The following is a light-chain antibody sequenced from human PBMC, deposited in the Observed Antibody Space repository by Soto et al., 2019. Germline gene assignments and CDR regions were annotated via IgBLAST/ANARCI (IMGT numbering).Light chain of an antibody. Sequence: EIVLTQSPGTLSLSPGERATLSCRASQSVSSSSLAWYQQKPGQAPRLLVYGASSRATGIPDRFSGSGSGTDFTLTISRLEPEDFXVXXXXXYGXSPLVTFGQGTKLEIK. CDR3: XXYGXSPLVT. V-gene: IGKV3-20*01. J-gene: IGKJ2*01. CDR2: GAS. CDR1: QSVSSSS.